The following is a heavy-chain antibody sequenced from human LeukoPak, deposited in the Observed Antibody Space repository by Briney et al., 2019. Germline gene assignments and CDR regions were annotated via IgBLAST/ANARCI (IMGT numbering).Heavy chain of an antibody. V-gene: IGHV3-74*01. J-gene: IGHJ3*02. CDR2: INSDGSTT. CDR3: ARGRRAFDI. CDR1: GFTFSSYW. Sequence: GGSLRLSCAASGFTFSSYWMHWVRQAPGEGLVWVSHINSDGSTTDYADSVKGRFTISRDNARNTLYLQINSLRAEDTAVYYCARGRRAFDIWGQGTMVTVSS.